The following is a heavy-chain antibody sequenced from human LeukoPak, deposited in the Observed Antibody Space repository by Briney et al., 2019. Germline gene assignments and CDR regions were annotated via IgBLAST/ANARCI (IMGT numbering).Heavy chain of an antibody. CDR1: GYTLTELS. D-gene: IGHD3-10*01. V-gene: IGHV1-24*01. Sequence: GASVKVSCKVSGYTLTELSMHWVRQAPGKGLEWMGGFDPEDGETIYAQKFQGRVTMTEDTSTDTAYMELSSLRSEDTAVYYCATRGITMVRGVIIPLDYWGQGTLVTVSS. CDR3: ATRGITMVRGVIIPLDY. CDR2: FDPEDGET. J-gene: IGHJ4*02.